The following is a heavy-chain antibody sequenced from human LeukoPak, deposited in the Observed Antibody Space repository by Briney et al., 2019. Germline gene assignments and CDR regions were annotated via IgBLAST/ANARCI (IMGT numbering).Heavy chain of an antibody. Sequence: ASVKVSCKASGYTFTSYDINWVRQATGQGLEWMGWMNPNSGNTGYAQKFQGRVTMTRNTSISTAYMELSSLRSEDTAVYYCARVARWLANYYYYYGMDVWGQGTTVTVSS. CDR1: GYTFTSYD. CDR2: MNPNSGNT. D-gene: IGHD6-19*01. V-gene: IGHV1-8*01. J-gene: IGHJ6*02. CDR3: ARVARWLANYYYYYGMDV.